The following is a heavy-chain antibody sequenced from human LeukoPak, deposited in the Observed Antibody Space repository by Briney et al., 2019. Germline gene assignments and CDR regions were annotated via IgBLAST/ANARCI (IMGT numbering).Heavy chain of an antibody. D-gene: IGHD6-13*01. CDR2: IYTNGST. Sequence: SETLSLTCTVSGGSISSSSYYWGWIRQPPGKGLEWIGRIYTNGSTNYNPSLKSRVTMSVDTSKNQFSLKLSSVTAADTAVYYCARPGAAAGTGMFDYWGQGTLVTVSS. J-gene: IGHJ4*02. CDR1: GGSISSSSYY. CDR3: ARPGAAAGTGMFDY. V-gene: IGHV4-39*07.